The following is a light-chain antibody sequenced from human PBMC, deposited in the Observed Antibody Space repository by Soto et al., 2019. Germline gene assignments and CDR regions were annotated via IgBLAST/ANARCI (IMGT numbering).Light chain of an antibody. CDR3: QQYYSDPPT. CDR1: RSLLDSSNNKNY. V-gene: IGKV4-1*01. CDR2: WAS. J-gene: IGKJ2*01. Sequence: DVVMTQSPDSLAVSLGERAIINCKSSRSLLDSSNNKNYLAWYQQKLGQTPKLLFYWASARESGVPDRFSGSGSGTDFTLTISILQAEDVAVYYCQQYYSDPPTFRQGTRLEIK.